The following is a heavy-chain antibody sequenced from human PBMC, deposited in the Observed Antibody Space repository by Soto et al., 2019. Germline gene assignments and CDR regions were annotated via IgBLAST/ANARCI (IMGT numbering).Heavy chain of an antibody. CDR1: AFTFSSYA. CDR2: ISYDGTNK. V-gene: IGHV3-30-3*01. Sequence: QVHLVESGGGVVQPGRSLRLSCAASAFTFSSYAMHWVRQAPGKGLEWVAVISYDGTNKYYADSVKGRFTISRDNSKNTLDLQMNSLRAEDTAVYYCAREGVTYSGSYYNAFDIWGHGTMVTVSS. D-gene: IGHD1-26*01. J-gene: IGHJ3*02. CDR3: AREGVTYSGSYYNAFDI.